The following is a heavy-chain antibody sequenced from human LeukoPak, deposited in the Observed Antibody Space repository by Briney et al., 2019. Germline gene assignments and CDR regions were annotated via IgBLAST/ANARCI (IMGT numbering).Heavy chain of an antibody. CDR1: GFTFSSYW. J-gene: IGHJ3*01. CDR2: INSDGRTT. V-gene: IGHV3-74*01. CDR3: VRSRQIAPPTLGAFDV. Sequence: GGSLRLSCVASGFTFSSYWMKWVRQAPGKGLVWVSLINSDGRTTNYADSVKGRFTISSDNTKDTVHLQMNSLRAEDTAVYYCVRSRQIAPPTLGAFDVWGQGTMVTVSS.